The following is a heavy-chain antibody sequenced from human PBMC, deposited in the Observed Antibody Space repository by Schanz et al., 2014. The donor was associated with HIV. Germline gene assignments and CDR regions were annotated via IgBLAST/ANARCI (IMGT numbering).Heavy chain of an antibody. V-gene: IGHV3-23*01. Sequence: EVQLMQSGGGLVKPGGSLRVSCTASGFTFKNAWMSWVRQAPGKGLEWVSLISGSGGSTYYAYSVKGRFTISRDNSKNTVYLQLSSLRAEDTAIYYCARGRGTYNSGYYDPLDYWGQGTLVTVSP. D-gene: IGHD3-22*01. CDR2: ISGSGGST. CDR3: ARGRGTYNSGYYDPLDY. J-gene: IGHJ4*02. CDR1: GFTFKNAW.